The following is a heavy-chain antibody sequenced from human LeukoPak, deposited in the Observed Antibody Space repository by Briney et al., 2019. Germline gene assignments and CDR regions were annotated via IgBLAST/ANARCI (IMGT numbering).Heavy chain of an antibody. J-gene: IGHJ4*02. V-gene: IGHV3-48*02. CDR3: ARGSGYFGPGSNYQFDY. CDR1: GXTFSTYT. CDR2: ISSSSTTI. D-gene: IGHD3-10*01. Sequence: GGSLRLSCAASGXTFSTYTVNWVRQAPGRGLEWVSCISSSSTTISYADSVKGRFTVSRDNAKNSLYLQMNSLRDEDTAVYYCARGSGYFGPGSNYQFDYWGQGSLVTVSS.